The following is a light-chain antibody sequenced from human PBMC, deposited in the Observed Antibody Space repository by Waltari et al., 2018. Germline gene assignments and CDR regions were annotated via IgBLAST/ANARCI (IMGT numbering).Light chain of an antibody. J-gene: IGKJ1*01. Sequence: IVMIQTPLSLSVTPGQPASIPCMSTQSLRHSDGKTYLFWYLQTSGQHRQLLICKVSNRLSRGPDRFSCSGGRTNFTLKNSRVEAGDAGVYYSMQTMEVPRSFGQGTKVEIK. CDR3: MQTMEVPRS. CDR1: QSLRHSDGKTY. CDR2: KVS. V-gene: IGKV2D-29*01.